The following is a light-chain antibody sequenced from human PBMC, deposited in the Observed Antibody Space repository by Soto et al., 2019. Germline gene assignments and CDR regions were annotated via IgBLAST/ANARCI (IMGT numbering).Light chain of an antibody. J-gene: IGKJ1*01. CDR1: QSIITW. V-gene: IGKV1-5*01. CDR2: DAS. CDR3: QQYKKFSRT. Sequence: DIQMTQSPSTLSASVGDRVTISCRASQSIITWLAWYQQKPGKAPKLLTYDASSLQSGVPSRFSGSGSGTEFTLTISSLQPEDFATYYCQQYKKFSRTFGQGTKVDIK.